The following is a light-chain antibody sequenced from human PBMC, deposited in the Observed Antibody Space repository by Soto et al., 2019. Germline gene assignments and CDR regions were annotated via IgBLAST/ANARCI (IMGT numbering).Light chain of an antibody. CDR1: RSNIGVNY. J-gene: IGLJ2*01. CDR2: TNT. V-gene: IGLV1-47*01. Sequence: QSVLTQPPSASGTPGQRVTISCSGSRSNIGVNYVYWYQQLPGTAPKLLIYTNTQRPSGVPDRFSGSKSGTSASLAISGLRSEDEAAYYCVAWDDSLDGPVFGGGTKLTV. CDR3: VAWDDSLDGPV.